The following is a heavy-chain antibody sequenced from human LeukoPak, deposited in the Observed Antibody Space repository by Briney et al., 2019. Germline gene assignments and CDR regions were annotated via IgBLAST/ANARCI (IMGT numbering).Heavy chain of an antibody. Sequence: ASVKVSCKASGYTFTGYYMHWVRQAPGQGLEWMGRINPNSGGTNYAQKFQGRVTMTRDTSISTAYMELSRLRSDDTAVYYCARDSGFLKAAFDIWGQGTMVTVSS. V-gene: IGHV1-2*06. CDR3: ARDSGFLKAAFDI. J-gene: IGHJ3*02. D-gene: IGHD3-3*01. CDR2: INPNSGGT. CDR1: GYTFTGYY.